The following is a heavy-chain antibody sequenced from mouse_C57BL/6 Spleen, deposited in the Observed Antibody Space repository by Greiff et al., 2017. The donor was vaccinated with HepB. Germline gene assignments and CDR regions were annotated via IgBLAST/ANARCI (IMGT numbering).Heavy chain of an antibody. CDR2: ISGGGGNT. Sequence: VQLKESGGGLVKPGGSLKLSCAASGFTFSSYTMSWVRQTPEKRLEWVATISGGGGNTYYPDSVKGRFTISRDNAKNTLYLQMSSLRSEDTALYYCARQDSSGGLYYFDYWGQGTTLTVSS. J-gene: IGHJ2*01. V-gene: IGHV5-9*01. D-gene: IGHD3-2*02. CDR3: ARQDSSGGLYYFDY. CDR1: GFTFSSYT.